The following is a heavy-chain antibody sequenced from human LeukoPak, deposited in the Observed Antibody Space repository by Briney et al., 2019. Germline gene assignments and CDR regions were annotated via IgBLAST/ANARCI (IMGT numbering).Heavy chain of an antibody. CDR2: IYPGDSDT. D-gene: IGHD2-15*01. CDR3: ARRGSYCSGGSCYPGAFDI. V-gene: IGHV5-51*01. CDR1: GYSFTSCW. Sequence: GESLKISCKGSGYSFTSCWIGWVRQMPGKGLEWMGVIYPGDSDTRYSPSFQGQVTISADKSISTAYLQWSSLKASDTAMYYCARRGSYCSGGSCYPGAFDIWGQGTMVTVSS. J-gene: IGHJ3*02.